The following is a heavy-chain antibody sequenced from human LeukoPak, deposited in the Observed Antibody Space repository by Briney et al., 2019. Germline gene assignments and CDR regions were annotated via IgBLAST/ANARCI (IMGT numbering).Heavy chain of an antibody. CDR3: ARDIGGFDY. D-gene: IGHD1-26*01. V-gene: IGHV3-21*01. CDR1: GFMFSSYS. CDR2: ISSSSSGYI. Sequence: GGSLRLSCSASGFMFSSYSMNWARQAPGKGLEWVSSISSSSSGYIYYADAVKGRFTIPRDNAKNSLYLQMNSLRAEDTAVYYCARDIGGFDYWGQGTLVTVSS. J-gene: IGHJ4*02.